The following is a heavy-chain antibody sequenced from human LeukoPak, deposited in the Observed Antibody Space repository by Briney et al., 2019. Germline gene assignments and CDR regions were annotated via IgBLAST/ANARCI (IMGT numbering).Heavy chain of an antibody. J-gene: IGHJ4*02. CDR1: GGSISSYY. D-gene: IGHD1-1*01. CDR3: ARVLERRRGFSDF. V-gene: IGHV4-59*01. Sequence: SETLSLTCTVSGGSISSYYWSWIRQPPGKGLEWIGYIYYSGSTNYNPSLKSRVTISVDTSKNQFSLRLSSVTAADTAVYYCARVLERRRGFSDFWGQGTLVTVSS. CDR2: IYYSGST.